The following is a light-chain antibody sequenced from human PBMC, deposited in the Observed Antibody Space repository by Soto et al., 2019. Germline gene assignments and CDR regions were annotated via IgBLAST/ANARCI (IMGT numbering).Light chain of an antibody. V-gene: IGKV1-5*03. J-gene: IGKJ1*01. CDR1: QTISSW. CDR3: QHYNSYSEA. Sequence: DIQMTQSPSTLSGSVGDRVTITCRASQTISSWLAWYQQKPGKAPKLLIYKASTLKSGVSSRFSGSGSGTEFTLPISSLQPDDFATYYCQHYNSYSEAFGQGTKVDLK. CDR2: KAS.